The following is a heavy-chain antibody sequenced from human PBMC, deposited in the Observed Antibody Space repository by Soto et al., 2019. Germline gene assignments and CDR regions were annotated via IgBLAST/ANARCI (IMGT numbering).Heavy chain of an antibody. J-gene: IGHJ4*02. V-gene: IGHV3-33*01. CDR1: GFTFSNYG. D-gene: IGHD1-7*01. CDR3: ARGNYGASGIDY. Sequence: GGSLRLSCEGSGFTFSNYGIHWVRQAPGMGLDWVAVIWYDGNNKYYSESVKGRFTISRDNSKNTVFLEMSSLRAEDTAVYYCARGNYGASGIDYWGPGALVTSPQ. CDR2: IWYDGNNK.